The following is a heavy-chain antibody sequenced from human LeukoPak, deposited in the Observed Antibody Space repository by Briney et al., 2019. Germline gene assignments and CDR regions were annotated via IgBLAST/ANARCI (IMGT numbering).Heavy chain of an antibody. CDR2: ISSRSSYI. CDR1: GFTFSSYS. D-gene: IGHD3-10*01. J-gene: IGHJ4*02. CDR3: AREYDSGSYYNFGY. Sequence: PGGSLRLSCAASGFTFSSYSMNWVRQAPGKGLEWVSSISSRSSYIYYADSVKGRFTISRDNAKNSLYLQMNSLRAEDTAMYYCAREYDSGSYYNFGYWGQGTLVTVSS. V-gene: IGHV3-21*01.